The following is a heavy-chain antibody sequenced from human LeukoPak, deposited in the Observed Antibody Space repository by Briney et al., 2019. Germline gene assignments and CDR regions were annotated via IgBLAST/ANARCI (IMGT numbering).Heavy chain of an antibody. Sequence: GGSLRLSCAASGFTFSSYLMSWVRQAPGKGLEWVANIKQDGSEKYYVDSVKGRFTISRDNAKNSLYLQMNSLRAEDTAVYYCARDYLDYVWGSYRYRLDYWGQGTLVTVSS. J-gene: IGHJ4*02. CDR3: ARDYLDYVWGSYRYRLDY. D-gene: IGHD3-16*02. V-gene: IGHV3-7*01. CDR2: IKQDGSEK. CDR1: GFTFSSYL.